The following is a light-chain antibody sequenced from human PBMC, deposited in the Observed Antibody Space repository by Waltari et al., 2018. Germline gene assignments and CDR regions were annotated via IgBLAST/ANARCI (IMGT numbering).Light chain of an antibody. V-gene: IGKV4-1*01. CDR3: QQYYSTPYS. CDR1: QSLLYSSNNKNY. CDR2: WAS. Sequence: DIVMTQSPDSLAVSLGERDTINCKSSQSLLYSSNNKNYLAWYQQKPGQAPKLLIYWASTRESGVPNRFSGSGSGTGFTLTISGLQAEDVAVYYCQQYYSTPYSFGQGTKVEIK. J-gene: IGKJ2*03.